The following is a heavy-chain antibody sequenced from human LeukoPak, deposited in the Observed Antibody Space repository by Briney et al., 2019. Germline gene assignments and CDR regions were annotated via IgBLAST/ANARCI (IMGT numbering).Heavy chain of an antibody. V-gene: IGHV4-59*11. Sequence: SETLSLTCTVSGGSISSHYWSWIRQPPGKGLEWIGYIYYSGSTNYNPSLKSRVTISVDTSKNQFSLKLSSVTAADTAVYYCARRQAPEKYYDFWSGYSDAFDIWGQGTMVTVSS. J-gene: IGHJ3*02. D-gene: IGHD3-3*01. CDR2: IYYSGST. CDR1: GGSISSHY. CDR3: ARRQAPEKYYDFWSGYSDAFDI.